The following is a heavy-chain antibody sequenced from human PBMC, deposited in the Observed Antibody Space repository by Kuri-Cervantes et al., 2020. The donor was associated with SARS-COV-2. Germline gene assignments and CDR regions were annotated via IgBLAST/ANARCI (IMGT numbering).Heavy chain of an antibody. CDR3: ARDSYYGSGRSGYYYYGMDV. D-gene: IGHD3-10*01. J-gene: IGHJ6*02. CDR2: IYYSGTT. V-gene: IGHV4-59*01. Sequence: SETLSLTCAVYHGAFGNSYWSWIRQSPGKGLEWIGSIYYSGTTRYNPSLKSRVTISVDTSENQFSLNLSSVTAADAAVYYCARDSYYGSGRSGYYYYGMDVWGQGTTVTVSS. CDR1: HGAFGNSY.